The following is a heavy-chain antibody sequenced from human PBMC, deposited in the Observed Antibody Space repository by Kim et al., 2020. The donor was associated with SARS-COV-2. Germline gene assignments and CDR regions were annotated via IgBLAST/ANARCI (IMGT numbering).Heavy chain of an antibody. CDR2: ISGYGGTT. CDR1: GSTFSNYA. CDR3: AKDYGLDYVSGTLTFP. D-gene: IGHD3-16*01. V-gene: IGHV3-23*01. Sequence: GGSLRLSCAASGSTFSNYAMSWVRQAPGKGLEWVSSISGYGGTTYYADSVKGRFTISRDNAKNTLYLQMNSLRAEDTAIYYCAKDYGLDYVSGTLTFPWGQGTRVTVSS. J-gene: IGHJ5*02.